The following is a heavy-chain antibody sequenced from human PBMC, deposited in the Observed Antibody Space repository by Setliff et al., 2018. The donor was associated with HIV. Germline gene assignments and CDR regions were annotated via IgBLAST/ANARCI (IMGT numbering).Heavy chain of an antibody. J-gene: IGHJ6*03. Sequence: ASVKVSCKASGYTFSSYDINWVRQATGQGLEWMGWMNPTSGNTGYAQKFQGRVTMTRDTSISTAYMELNNLKFEDTAVYYCARARRDSYDRGRRNHYYIDVWGKGTTVTVSS. CDR3: ARARRDSYDRGRRNHYYIDV. CDR2: MNPTSGNT. D-gene: IGHD3-22*01. V-gene: IGHV1-8*02. CDR1: GYTFSSYD.